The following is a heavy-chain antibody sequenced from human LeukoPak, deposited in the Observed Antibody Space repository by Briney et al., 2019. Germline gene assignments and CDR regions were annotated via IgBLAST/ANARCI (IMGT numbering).Heavy chain of an antibody. V-gene: IGHV1-8*01. Sequence: ASVKVSCKASGYTFTSYDINWVRQATGQGLEWMGWMNPNSGNTGYAQKFQGRVTMTRDMSTSTVYMELSSLRSEDTAVYYCARGPPLLVRGVEWPWGQGTLVTVSS. J-gene: IGHJ5*02. CDR1: GYTFTSYD. CDR2: MNPNSGNT. CDR3: ARGPPLLVRGVEWP. D-gene: IGHD3-10*01.